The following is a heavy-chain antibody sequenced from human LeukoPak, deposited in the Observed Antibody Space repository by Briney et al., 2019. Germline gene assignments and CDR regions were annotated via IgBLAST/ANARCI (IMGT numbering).Heavy chain of an antibody. D-gene: IGHD3-22*01. V-gene: IGHV3-30*02. Sequence: PGGSLRLSCAASGFMFSEYGMHWVRQAPGEGLEWVAFIRSDGSNALYADSVKGRFTSSRGNTKNTVSLQMNSLRPEDTAVYYCATKDSKKLGYYYDSSGLGSDYWGQGTLVTVSS. J-gene: IGHJ4*02. CDR2: IRSDGSNA. CDR3: ATKDSKKLGYYYDSSGLGSDY. CDR1: GFMFSEYG.